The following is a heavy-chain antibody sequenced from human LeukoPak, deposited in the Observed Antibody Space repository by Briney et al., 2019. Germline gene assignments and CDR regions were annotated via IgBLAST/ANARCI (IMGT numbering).Heavy chain of an antibody. V-gene: IGHV1-8*01. CDR2: MNPNSDNT. Sequence: GSVTVSCKASGYTFTSYDINWVRQAAGQGVEWMGWMNPNSDNTDYAQKFQGRVTMTRNTSISTAYMELSSLRSEDTAVYYCARGYCSGGSCYSSFFYYYGMDVWGQGTTVTVSS. D-gene: IGHD2-15*01. CDR1: GYTFTSYD. J-gene: IGHJ6*02. CDR3: ARGYCSGGSCYSSFFYYYGMDV.